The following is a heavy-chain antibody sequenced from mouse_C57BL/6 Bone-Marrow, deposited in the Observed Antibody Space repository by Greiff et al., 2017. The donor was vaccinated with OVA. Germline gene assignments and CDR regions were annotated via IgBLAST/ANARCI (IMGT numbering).Heavy chain of an antibody. Sequence: QVHVKQSGPGLVQPSQSLSITCTVSGFSLTSYGVHWVRQSPGKGLEWLGVIWSGGSTDYNAAFISRLSISKDNSKSQVFFKMNSLQADDTAIYYCARTYDYDPWYFDVWGTGTTVTVSS. CDR3: ARTYDYDPWYFDV. CDR2: IWSGGST. J-gene: IGHJ1*03. CDR1: GFSLTSYG. V-gene: IGHV2-2*01. D-gene: IGHD2-4*01.